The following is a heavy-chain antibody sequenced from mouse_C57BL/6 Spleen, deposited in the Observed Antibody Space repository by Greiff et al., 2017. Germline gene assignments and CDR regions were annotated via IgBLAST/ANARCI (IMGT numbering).Heavy chain of an antibody. Sequence: VQLQQSGAELVKPGASVKMSCKASGYTFTTYSMEWVKQRTGKGLEWIGKFDPYDDDTKYNEKFKGKATLTVEKSSSTAYLELSRITSEDSAVYYCSTNYGYFDYWGQGTTLTVSS. CDR3: STNYGYFDY. CDR2: FDPYDDDT. CDR1: GYTFTTYS. D-gene: IGHD1-1*02. J-gene: IGHJ2*01. V-gene: IGHV1-47*01.